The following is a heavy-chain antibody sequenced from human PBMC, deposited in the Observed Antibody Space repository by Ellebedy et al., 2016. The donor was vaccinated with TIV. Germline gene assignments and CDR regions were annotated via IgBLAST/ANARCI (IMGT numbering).Heavy chain of an antibody. D-gene: IGHD3-3*01. V-gene: IGHV3-7*03. CDR1: GFTFSSYW. J-gene: IGHJ6*02. CDR3: AREMAVLRFLEWASYYYYGMDV. CDR2: IKQDGSEK. Sequence: GGSLRLXCAASGFTFSSYWMSWVRQAPGKGLEWVANIKQDGSEKYYVDSVKGRFTISRDNAKNSLYLQMNSLRAEDTAVYYCAREMAVLRFLEWASYYYYGMDVWGQGTTVTVSS.